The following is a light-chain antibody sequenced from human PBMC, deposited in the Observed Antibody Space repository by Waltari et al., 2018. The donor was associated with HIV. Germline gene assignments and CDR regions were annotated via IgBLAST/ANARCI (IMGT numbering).Light chain of an antibody. J-gene: IGKJ5*01. V-gene: IGKV3-15*01. Sequence: EIVMTQSPATLSVSPGERATLSCRASQSVSSNLAWYQQKPGQAPRLLIYGASTRATGSPARCSGSGSGTEFTLTISSLQSEDFAVYYCQEYNNWPPSTFGQGTRLEIK. CDR2: GAS. CDR1: QSVSSN. CDR3: QEYNNWPPST.